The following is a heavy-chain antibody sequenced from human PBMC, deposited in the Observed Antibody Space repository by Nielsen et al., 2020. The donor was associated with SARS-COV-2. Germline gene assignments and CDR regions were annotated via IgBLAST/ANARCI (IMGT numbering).Heavy chain of an antibody. J-gene: IGHJ4*02. D-gene: IGHD2-15*01. V-gene: IGHV3-43*01. Sequence: GESLKISCAASGFAFDQYSMHWVRQRPGKGLEWVSLICTYYDSSYYADSVEGRFTISRDNSKTSLHLQMSSLTTDDTAVYYCVKDTVDISGGWDYFDSWGQGTLVTVSS. CDR2: ICTYYDSS. CDR1: GFAFDQYS. CDR3: VKDTVDISGGWDYFDS.